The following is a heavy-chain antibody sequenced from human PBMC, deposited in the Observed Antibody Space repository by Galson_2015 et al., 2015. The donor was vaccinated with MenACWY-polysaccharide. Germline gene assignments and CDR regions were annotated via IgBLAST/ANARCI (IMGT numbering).Heavy chain of an antibody. CDR1: GFTFSRYG. CDR2: IWYDGSNK. V-gene: IGHV3-33*01. D-gene: IGHD4-17*01. CDR3: ARAPGTTVFDY. J-gene: IGHJ4*02. Sequence: SLRLSCAASGFTFSRYGIHWVRQAPGKGLEWVAVIWYDGSNKYYADSVKGRSTISRDNSKNTLYLQMNSLRAEDTAVYYCARAPGTTVFDYWGQGTLVTVSS.